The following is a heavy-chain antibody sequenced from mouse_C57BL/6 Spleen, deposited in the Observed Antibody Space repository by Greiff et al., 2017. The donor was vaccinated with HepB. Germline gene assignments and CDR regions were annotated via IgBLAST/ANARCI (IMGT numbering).Heavy chain of an antibody. Sequence: DVHLVESGGGLVKPGGSLKLSCAASGFTFSSYAMSWVRQTPEKRLEWVATISDGGSYTYYPDNVKGRFTISRDNAKNNLYLQMSHLKSEDTAMYYCARDPSYGNYDYWGQGTTLTVSS. J-gene: IGHJ2*01. D-gene: IGHD2-10*01. CDR3: ARDPSYGNYDY. V-gene: IGHV5-4*01. CDR1: GFTFSSYA. CDR2: ISDGGSYT.